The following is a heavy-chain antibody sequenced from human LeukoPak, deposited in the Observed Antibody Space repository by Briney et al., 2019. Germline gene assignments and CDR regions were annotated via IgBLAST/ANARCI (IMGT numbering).Heavy chain of an antibody. V-gene: IGHV3-9*02. CDR3: AKHMRATNTYYFYGLDV. CDR1: GFSSEDYG. J-gene: IGHJ6*02. CDR2: ISWNGGST. D-gene: IGHD1-26*01. Sequence: GRSLRLSCAATGFSSEDYGMHWVRQPPGKGLEWVSGISWNGGSTDYADSVKGRFTISRDNAKNSLYLQLSSLRPEDTALYYCAKHMRATNTYYFYGLDVWGQGTTVTVSS.